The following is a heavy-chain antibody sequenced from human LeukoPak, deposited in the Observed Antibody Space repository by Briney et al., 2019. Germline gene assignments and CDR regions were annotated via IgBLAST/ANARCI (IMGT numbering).Heavy chain of an antibody. Sequence: PGESLRLSCVTSGFTFSTSWMNWVRQAPGKGLEWVANIKEDGSVKNYADSVKGRFTISRDNAKNSLYLEINCLRAEDTAVYYCAKTMAYCGGDCYSAFDYWGQGTLVTVSS. V-gene: IGHV3-7*01. D-gene: IGHD2-21*02. CDR2: IKEDGSVK. CDR3: AKTMAYCGGDCYSAFDY. J-gene: IGHJ4*02. CDR1: GFTFSTSW.